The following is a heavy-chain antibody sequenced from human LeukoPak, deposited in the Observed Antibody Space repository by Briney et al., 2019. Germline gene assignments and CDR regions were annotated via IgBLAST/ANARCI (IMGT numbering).Heavy chain of an antibody. D-gene: IGHD3-10*01. CDR3: ARDPAYGSGTYTHFEY. J-gene: IGHJ4*02. CDR1: GFTFSSYA. CDR2: ISYDGSNK. Sequence: PGGSLRLSCAASGFTFSSYAMHWVRQAPGKGLEWVAVISYDGSNKYYADSVKGRFTISRDNSKNTLYLQMNSLRAEDTAVYYCARDPAYGSGTYTHFEYWGQGTLVTVSS. V-gene: IGHV3-30*04.